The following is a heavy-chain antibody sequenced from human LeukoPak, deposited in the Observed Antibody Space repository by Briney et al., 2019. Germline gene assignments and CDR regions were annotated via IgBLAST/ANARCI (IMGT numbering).Heavy chain of an antibody. Sequence: SETLSLTCTVSGGSISSYYWSWIRQPPGKGLEWIGYIYYSGSTNYNPSLKSRVTISVDTSKNQFSLKLSSVTAADTAVYYCARGRDGYNYLNYWGQGTLVTVSS. D-gene: IGHD5-24*01. CDR2: IYYSGST. J-gene: IGHJ4*02. V-gene: IGHV4-59*08. CDR1: GGSISSYY. CDR3: ARGRDGYNYLNY.